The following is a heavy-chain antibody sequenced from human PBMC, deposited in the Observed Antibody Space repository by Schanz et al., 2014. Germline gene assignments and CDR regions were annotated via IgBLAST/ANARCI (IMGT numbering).Heavy chain of an antibody. J-gene: IGHJ4*01. CDR3: ASPSGYSDYGTYFDF. CDR1: GGSFSGYY. CDR2: IYHTGGT. Sequence: QVQLQQWGAGLLKPSETLSLTCGVFGGSFSGYYWSWIRQPPGKGLEWIGEIYHTGGTNYNPSLKRRVTISVETSKNQFTRKLSSVTAADTAVYYCASPSGYSDYGTYFDFWGQGTLVTVSS. D-gene: IGHD5-12*01. V-gene: IGHV4-34*01.